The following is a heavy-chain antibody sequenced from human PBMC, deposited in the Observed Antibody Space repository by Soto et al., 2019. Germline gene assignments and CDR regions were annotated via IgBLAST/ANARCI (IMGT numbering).Heavy chain of an antibody. CDR1: GDTFSDYA. D-gene: IGHD6-13*01. CDR2: IIPMFATT. CDR3: ARGRGIGFSSTWNIYWYYNMDV. J-gene: IGHJ6*02. V-gene: IGHV1-69*01. Sequence: QVQLVQSGAEVRKSGSSVKVSCKAAGDTFSDYALSWVRQAPGQGLEWMGGIIPMFATTNYAQKFQGRVTITADDSATTAHMELSSLKSEDTAVYYCARGRGIGFSSTWNIYWYYNMDVWGQGTTVTVSS.